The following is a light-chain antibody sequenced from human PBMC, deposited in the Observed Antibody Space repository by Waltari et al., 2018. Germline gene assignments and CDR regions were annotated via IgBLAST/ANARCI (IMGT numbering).Light chain of an antibody. CDR2: GAS. Sequence: EVVMTQSPATLSVSLGERVTLSCRAHDNVNRNLAWHQQKPGQAPRLHIYGASTRATGIPARFSCSGSGTQFTLTISSLQTEDFAVYYCQQYKFWPLTFGQVTKVEI. J-gene: IGKJ1*01. CDR1: DNVNRN. V-gene: IGKV3-15*01. CDR3: QQYKFWPLT.